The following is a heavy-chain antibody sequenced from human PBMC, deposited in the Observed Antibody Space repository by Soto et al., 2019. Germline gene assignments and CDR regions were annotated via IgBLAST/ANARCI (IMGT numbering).Heavy chain of an antibody. Sequence: GGSLRLSGAASGFTFSSYAMSWVRQAPGKGLEWVSAISGSGGSTYYADSVKGRFTISRDNSKNTLYLQMNSLRAEDTAVYYCAITPPYYYDSSGYYAFDIWGQGTMVTV. CDR3: AITPPYYYDSSGYYAFDI. V-gene: IGHV3-23*01. CDR1: GFTFSSYA. D-gene: IGHD3-22*01. CDR2: ISGSGGST. J-gene: IGHJ3*02.